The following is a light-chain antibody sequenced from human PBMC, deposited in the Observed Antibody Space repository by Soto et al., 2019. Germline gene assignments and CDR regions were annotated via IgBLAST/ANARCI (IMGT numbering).Light chain of an antibody. V-gene: IGLV1-40*01. Sequence: QCVRTQPPSISGSPCQRVTISCAGSSSNIGAGSDVHCYHQLRGTAPKLLIYGNTNRPSGVPDRFSGSKSGTSASLAIAGLQTEDEGDYYCQTYDSSLSGLYVFGTGTKVTV. CDR2: GNT. CDR3: QTYDSSLSGLYV. CDR1: SSNIGAGSD. J-gene: IGLJ1*01.